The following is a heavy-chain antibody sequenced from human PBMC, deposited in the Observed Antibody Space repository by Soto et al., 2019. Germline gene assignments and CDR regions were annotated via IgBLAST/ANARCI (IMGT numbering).Heavy chain of an antibody. Sequence: QVQLVQSGAEEKKPGASVKVSCKASGYTFTGYAMHWVRQAPGQRLEWMGWTNAGNGNTRYSQKHQGRVTITRDTSAMTAYMELSRLRSADTAVYYCARAVAVAADFDYWGQGTLVTVSS. CDR1: GYTFTGYA. CDR2: TNAGNGNT. D-gene: IGHD6-19*01. V-gene: IGHV1-3*05. CDR3: ARAVAVAADFDY. J-gene: IGHJ4*02.